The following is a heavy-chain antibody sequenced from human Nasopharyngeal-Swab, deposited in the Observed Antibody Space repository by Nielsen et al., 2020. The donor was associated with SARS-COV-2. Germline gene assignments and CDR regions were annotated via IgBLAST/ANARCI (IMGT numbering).Heavy chain of an antibody. CDR3: ARDGSYSSGYFDY. J-gene: IGHJ4*02. CDR2: IYRGGST. Sequence: WIRQPPGKGLEWVSVIYRGGSTYYADSVKGRFTTSRDNSKKTLYLQMNSLRAEDTAVYYCARDGSYSSGYFDYWGQGTLVTVSS. D-gene: IGHD6-19*01. V-gene: IGHV3-53*01.